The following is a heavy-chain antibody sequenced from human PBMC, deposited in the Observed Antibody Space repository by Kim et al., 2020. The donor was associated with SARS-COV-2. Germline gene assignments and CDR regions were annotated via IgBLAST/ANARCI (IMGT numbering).Heavy chain of an antibody. CDR1: GYTFSDYH. CDR3: VTWIRGLAGRLPY. Sequence: ASVKVSCKASGYTFSDYHIHWVRQAPGQGPVWMGTINCKSGGTMYAKMFQDRVTMTRDTSINTAYMDLSGLMSDDTAVYYCVTWIRGLAGRLPYWGQETLVAVSS. J-gene: IGHJ4*01. D-gene: IGHD1-20*01. V-gene: IGHV1-2*02. CDR2: INCKSGGT.